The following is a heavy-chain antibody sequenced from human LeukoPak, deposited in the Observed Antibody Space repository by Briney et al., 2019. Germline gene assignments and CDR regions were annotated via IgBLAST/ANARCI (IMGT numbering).Heavy chain of an antibody. Sequence: SETLSLTCTVSGGSISGFYWSWIWQPPGKRLEWIGYVSYAGNTNYNPSLKSRVTISVDTSKNQFSLKLKSVTAADTAIYYCARHSDSHGNSGNKNFDHWGQGTLVTVSS. CDR3: ARHSDSHGNSGNKNFDH. V-gene: IGHV4-59*08. CDR1: GGSISGFY. CDR2: VSYAGNT. J-gene: IGHJ4*02. D-gene: IGHD4-23*01.